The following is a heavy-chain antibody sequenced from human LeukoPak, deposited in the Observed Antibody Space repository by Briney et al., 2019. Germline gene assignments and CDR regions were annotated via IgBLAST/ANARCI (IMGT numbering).Heavy chain of an antibody. J-gene: IGHJ4*02. CDR1: GGSISSSSYY. CDR2: IYYSGST. V-gene: IGHV4-39*01. Sequence: SETLSLTCTVSGGSISSSSYYWGRIRQPPGKGLEWFGSIYYSGSTYYNPSLKSRVTISVDTSKNQFSLKLSSVTDADTVVYYCARGDCSGGSCYLFDYWGQGALVTVSS. D-gene: IGHD2-15*01. CDR3: ARGDCSGGSCYLFDY.